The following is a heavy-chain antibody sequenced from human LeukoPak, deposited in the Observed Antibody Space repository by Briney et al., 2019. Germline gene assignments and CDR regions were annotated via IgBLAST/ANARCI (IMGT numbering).Heavy chain of an antibody. V-gene: IGHV4-31*03. J-gene: IGHJ2*01. CDR2: IYYSGST. CDR3: ARDGYAVVSWYFDL. Sequence: PSQTLSLTCTISRGSISGGGYDWSWIRQHPGKGLEWIGYIYYSGSTYYNPSLKSRVTISVDTSKNQFSLKLSSVTAADTAVYYCARDGYAVVSWYFDLWGRGTLVTVSS. CDR1: RGSISGGGYD. D-gene: IGHD4-23*01.